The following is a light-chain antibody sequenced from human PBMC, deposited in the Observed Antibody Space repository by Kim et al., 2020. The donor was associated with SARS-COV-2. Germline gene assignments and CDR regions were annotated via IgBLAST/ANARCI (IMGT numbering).Light chain of an antibody. CDR1: QSVSSSY. J-gene: IGKJ2*01. CDR3: QQYGSSPPYT. Sequence: SPGERATLSCRASQSVSSSYLAWYQQKPGQAPRLLIYGASSRATGIPDRFSGSGSGTDFTLTISRLEPEDFAVYYCQQYGSSPPYTFGQGTKLEF. CDR2: GAS. V-gene: IGKV3-20*01.